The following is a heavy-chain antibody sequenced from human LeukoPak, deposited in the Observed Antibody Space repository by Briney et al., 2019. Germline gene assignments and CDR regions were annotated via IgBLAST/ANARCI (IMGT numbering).Heavy chain of an antibody. CDR3: ARWDDSAWGFGN. V-gene: IGHV4-59*08. Sequence: SETLSLTCTVSGGSISSYYWSWIRQPPGKGLEWIGYIYYSGSTNYNPSLKSRVTISVDTSKNQLSLKLSSVTAADTAVYYCARWDDSAWGFGNWGPGTLVTVSS. CDR2: IYYSGST. CDR1: GGSISSYY. J-gene: IGHJ4*02. D-gene: IGHD6-19*01.